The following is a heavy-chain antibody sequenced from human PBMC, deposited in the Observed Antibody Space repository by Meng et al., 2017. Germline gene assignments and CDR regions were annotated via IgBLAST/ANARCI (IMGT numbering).Heavy chain of an antibody. CDR3: ARAGVGYYDSSGPYSY. D-gene: IGHD3-22*01. V-gene: IGHV4-4*02. J-gene: IGHJ4*02. CDR1: GGSISSSNW. CDR2: IYHSGST. Sequence: GPGPGLAKPSGTLPLTCAVSGGSISSSNWWSWVRQPPGKGLEWIGEIYHSGSTNYNPSLKSRVTISVDKSKNQFSLKLSSVTAADTAVYYCARAGVGYYDSSGPYSYWGQGTLVTVSS.